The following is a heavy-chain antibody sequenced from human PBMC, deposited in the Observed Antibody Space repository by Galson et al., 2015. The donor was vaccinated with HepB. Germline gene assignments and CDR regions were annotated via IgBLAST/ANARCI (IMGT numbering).Heavy chain of an antibody. CDR1: GFTFSDYY. J-gene: IGHJ4*02. CDR2: ISSSSSYT. CDR3: ARDRVGGDCVDY. Sequence: SLRLSCAASGFTFSDYYMSWIRQAPGKGLEWVSYISSSSSYTNYADSVKGRFTISRDNAKNSLYLQMNSLRAEDTAVYYCARDRVGGDCVDYWGQGTLVTVSS. D-gene: IGHD2-21*02. V-gene: IGHV3-11*06.